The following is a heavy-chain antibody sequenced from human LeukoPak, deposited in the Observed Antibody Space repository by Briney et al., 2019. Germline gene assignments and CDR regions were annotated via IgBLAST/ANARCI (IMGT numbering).Heavy chain of an antibody. J-gene: IGHJ4*02. D-gene: IGHD3-22*01. V-gene: IGHV3-48*03. CDR3: ARDHYYDSSGYYY. CDR2: ISSSGSTI. CDR1: GLTFSSYE. Sequence: PGGSLRLSCAASGLTFSSYEMNWVRRAPGKGLEWVSYISSSGSTIYYADSVKGRFTISRDDPKNSLYLQMSSLRAEDTAVYYCARDHYYDSSGYYYWGQGTLVTVSS.